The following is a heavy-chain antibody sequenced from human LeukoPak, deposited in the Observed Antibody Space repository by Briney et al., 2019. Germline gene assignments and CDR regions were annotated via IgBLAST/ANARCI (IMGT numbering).Heavy chain of an antibody. CDR3: ARSAEVGIYYSGHNWFDP. J-gene: IGHJ5*02. CDR2: FIPIFGTA. CDR1: GGSFSSYA. D-gene: IGHD1-26*01. Sequence: AVKVSCKSSGGSFSSYAINWVRHAPGQGLEWMGRFIPIFGTANYTQKFQGRVTITKDESTSTAYMELGNLRSEDTAVYYCARSAEVGIYYSGHNWFDPWGQGNLVTVSS. V-gene: IGHV1-69*05.